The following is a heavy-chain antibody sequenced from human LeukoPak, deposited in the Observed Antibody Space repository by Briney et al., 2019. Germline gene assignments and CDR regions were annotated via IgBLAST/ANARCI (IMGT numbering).Heavy chain of an antibody. CDR3: ARDRLGYCGYGSCLLFDN. J-gene: IGHJ4*02. CDR2: ISADIGNT. CDR1: GYTFPGYG. V-gene: IGHV1-18*01. Sequence: ASVKVSCKASGYTFPGYGISWVRQAPGQGLEWMGWISADIGNTNYAQNFQGRVTMTRDRSTSTGYMELTSLTSDDTAVYYCARDRLGYCGYGSCLLFDNWGQGALVTVSS. D-gene: IGHD2-15*01.